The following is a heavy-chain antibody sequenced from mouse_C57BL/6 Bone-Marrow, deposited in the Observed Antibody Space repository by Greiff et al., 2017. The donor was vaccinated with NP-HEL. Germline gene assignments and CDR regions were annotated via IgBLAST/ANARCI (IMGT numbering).Heavy chain of an antibody. V-gene: IGHV1-82*01. J-gene: IGHJ2*01. Sequence: VQLQQSGPELVKPGASVKISCKASGYAFSSSWMNWVKQRPGKGLEWIGRIYPGDGDTNYNGKFKGTATLTADKSSSTAYMQLSSLTSEDSAVYFCANADFDYWGQGTTLTVSS. CDR2: IYPGDGDT. CDR3: ANADFDY. CDR1: GYAFSSSW.